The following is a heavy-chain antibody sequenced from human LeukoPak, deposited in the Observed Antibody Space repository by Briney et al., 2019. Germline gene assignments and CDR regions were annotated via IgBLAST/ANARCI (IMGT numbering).Heavy chain of an antibody. V-gene: IGHV1-46*01. CDR1: GYTFTSYY. CDR2: INPSGGST. Sequence: ASVKVSCKASGYTFTSYYMHWVRQAPGQGLEWMGIINPSGGSTSYAQKFQGRVTTTRDTSTSTVYMELSSLRSEDTAVYYCVVAATAGMDVWGQGTTVTVSS. CDR3: VVAATAGMDV. J-gene: IGHJ6*02. D-gene: IGHD2-15*01.